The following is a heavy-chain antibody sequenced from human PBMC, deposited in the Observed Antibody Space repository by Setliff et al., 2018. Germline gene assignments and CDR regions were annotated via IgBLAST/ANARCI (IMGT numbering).Heavy chain of an antibody. Sequence: ASVKVSCKASGYTFTGSHIHWVRQAPGQGVEWMGWINPNSGGTNYAQQFQGRVTMTRDPSIGTAYMELSGLRSDDTGVYFCARAPISTPYMGGYYYMDVWGGGTTVTVSS. J-gene: IGHJ6*03. CDR2: INPNSGGT. D-gene: IGHD2-2*01. CDR1: GYTFTGSH. V-gene: IGHV1-2*02. CDR3: ARAPISTPYMGGYYYMDV.